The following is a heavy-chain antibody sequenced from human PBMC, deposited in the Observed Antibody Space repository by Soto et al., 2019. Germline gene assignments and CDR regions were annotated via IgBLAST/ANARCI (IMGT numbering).Heavy chain of an antibody. CDR2: IYPGDSDT. D-gene: IGHD2-2*01. Sequence: GESLKISCKGSGYSFTSYWIGWVRQMPGKGLEWMGIIYPGDSDTRYSPSFQGQVTISADKSISTAYLQWSSLKASDTAMYYCARLGSRGTMRHAFDIWAQRTMVTVSS. CDR3: ARLGSRGTMRHAFDI. CDR1: GYSFTSYW. J-gene: IGHJ3*02. V-gene: IGHV5-51*01.